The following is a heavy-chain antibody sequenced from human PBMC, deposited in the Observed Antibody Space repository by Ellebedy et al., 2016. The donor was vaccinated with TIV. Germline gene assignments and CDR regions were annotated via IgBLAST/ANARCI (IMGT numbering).Heavy chain of an antibody. CDR3: AKDKQWLVQFPAV. Sequence: SLKISCAASGFTFDDYAMHWVRQAPGKGLEWVSGISWNSGSIGYADSVKGRFTISRDNAKNSLYLQMNNLRAEDTALYYCAKDKQWLVQFPAVWGQGTLVTVSS. J-gene: IGHJ4*02. V-gene: IGHV3-9*01. D-gene: IGHD6-19*01. CDR1: GFTFDDYA. CDR2: ISWNSGSI.